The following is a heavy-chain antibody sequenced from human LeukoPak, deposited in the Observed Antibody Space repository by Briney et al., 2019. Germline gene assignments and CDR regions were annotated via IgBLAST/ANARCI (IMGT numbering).Heavy chain of an antibody. Sequence: GGSLRLSCAASGFTFSTYHMNWVRQAQGKGLEWVSSITSGGDYTYYADSVKGRFTTSRDNAKNSLSLQLSSLRAEDTAVYYCVRGHYDILTASYKWTPDYWGQGTLVTVSS. CDR1: GFTFSTYH. D-gene: IGHD3-9*01. J-gene: IGHJ4*02. CDR2: ITSGGDYT. V-gene: IGHV3-21*06. CDR3: VRGHYDILTASYKWTPDY.